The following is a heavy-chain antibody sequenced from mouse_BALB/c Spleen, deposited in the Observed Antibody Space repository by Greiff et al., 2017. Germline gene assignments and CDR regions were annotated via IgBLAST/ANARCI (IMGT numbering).Heavy chain of an antibody. CDR2: ISSGGSYT. Sequence: EVKLVESGGGLVKPGGSLKLSCAASGFTLSSYAMSWVRQTPEKRLEWVATISSGGSYTYYPDSVKGRFTISRDNAKNTLYLQMSSLRSEDTAMYYCASLLDYFDYWGQGTTLTVSS. V-gene: IGHV5-9-3*01. J-gene: IGHJ2*01. D-gene: IGHD2-1*01. CDR1: GFTLSSYA. CDR3: ASLLDYFDY.